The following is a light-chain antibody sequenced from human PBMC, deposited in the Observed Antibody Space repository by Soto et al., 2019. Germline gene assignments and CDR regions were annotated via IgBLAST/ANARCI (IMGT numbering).Light chain of an antibody. CDR2: GVN. Sequence: QSALTQPPSASGSPGQSVTISCTGTSIDVGGYNYVSWYQHHPGKAPKLMIYGVNKRPSGVPDRFSGSKSGNTASLTVSGLQADDEADYYCSSYAGSNNFVVFGGGTKLTVL. CDR3: SSYAGSNNFVV. V-gene: IGLV2-8*01. J-gene: IGLJ2*01. CDR1: SIDVGGYNY.